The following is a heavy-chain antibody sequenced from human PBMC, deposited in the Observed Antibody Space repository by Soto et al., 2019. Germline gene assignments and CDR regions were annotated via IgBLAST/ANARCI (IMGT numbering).Heavy chain of an antibody. CDR2: ISWNSGSI. CDR1: GFTFDDYA. Sequence: GGSLRLSCAASGFTFDDYAMHWVRQAPGKGLEWVSGISWNSGSIGYADSVKGRFTISRDNAKNSLYLQMSSLRAEDTALYYCAKGGGSYLIDAFDIWGQGTMVTVSS. D-gene: IGHD1-26*01. CDR3: AKGGGSYLIDAFDI. J-gene: IGHJ3*02. V-gene: IGHV3-9*01.